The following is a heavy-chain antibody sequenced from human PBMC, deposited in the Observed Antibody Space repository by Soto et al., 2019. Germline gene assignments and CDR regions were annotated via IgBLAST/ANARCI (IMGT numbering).Heavy chain of an antibody. Sequence: GXSVKVSFNASGYTFTSYDINLVRHSTGQGLEWMGWMNPNSGNTGYAQKFQGRVTMTRNTSISTAYMELSSLRSEDTAVYYCARGIFGVAPWADYYYMDVWGKATTVTVSS. D-gene: IGHD3-3*01. J-gene: IGHJ6*03. CDR2: MNPNSGNT. CDR1: GYTFTSYD. CDR3: ARGIFGVAPWADYYYMDV. V-gene: IGHV1-8*01.